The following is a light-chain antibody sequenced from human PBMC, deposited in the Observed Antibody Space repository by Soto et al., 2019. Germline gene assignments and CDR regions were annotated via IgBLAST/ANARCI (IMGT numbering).Light chain of an antibody. J-gene: IGKJ4*01. CDR3: QHQGN. V-gene: IGKV3-20*01. Sequence: IVLTQSPGTLSLSPGERATLSCRASQSVGRRYLAWYQQKPGQAPRLLIYATSYRASDIPDWFSGSGSGTYFTLTISRQVPEDFTDYYCQHQGNFGGGTKVEIK. CDR2: ATS. CDR1: QSVGRRY.